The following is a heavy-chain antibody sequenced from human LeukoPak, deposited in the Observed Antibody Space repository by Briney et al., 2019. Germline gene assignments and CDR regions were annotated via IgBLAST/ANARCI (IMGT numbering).Heavy chain of an antibody. CDR3: TTGQTDYRHYTYYYDSSAQNPYYFDY. D-gene: IGHD3-22*01. Sequence: PSETLSLTCAVSCGSFSGYYWSWIRQPPGKGLEWIGEINHSGSTNYNPSLKSRVTISVDTSKNQFSLKLSSVTAADTAVYYCTTGQTDYRHYTYYYDSSAQNPYYFDYWGQGTLVTVSS. CDR2: INHSGST. CDR1: CGSFSGYY. V-gene: IGHV4-34*01. J-gene: IGHJ4*02.